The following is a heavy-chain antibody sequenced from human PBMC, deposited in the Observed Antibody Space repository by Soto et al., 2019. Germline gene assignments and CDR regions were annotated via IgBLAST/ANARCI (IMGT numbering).Heavy chain of an antibody. CDR3: AKDRSRVPAAITYFQH. V-gene: IGHV3-23*01. CDR1: GFTFSSYA. J-gene: IGHJ1*01. D-gene: IGHD2-2*02. CDR2: ISGSGGST. Sequence: GGSLRLSFAASGFTFSSYAMSWVRQAPGKGLEWVSAISGSGGSTYYADSVKGRFTISRDNSKNTLYLQMNSLRAEDTAVYYCAKDRSRVPAAITYFQHWGQGTLVTVSS.